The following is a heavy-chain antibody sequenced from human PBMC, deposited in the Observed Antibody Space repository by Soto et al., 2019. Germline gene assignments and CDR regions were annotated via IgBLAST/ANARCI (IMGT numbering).Heavy chain of an antibody. CDR2: IIPIFGTA. CDR1: EGTFSSYA. J-gene: IGHJ4*02. Sequence: QVQLVQSGAEVKKPGSSVKVCCKASEGTFSSYAISWVRQAPGQGLEWMGGIIPIFGTANYAQKFQGRVTITADESTSTAYMELSSLRSEDTAVYYCATESPYYYDSSGYYYFDYWGQGTLVTVSS. V-gene: IGHV1-69*12. CDR3: ATESPYYYDSSGYYYFDY. D-gene: IGHD3-22*01.